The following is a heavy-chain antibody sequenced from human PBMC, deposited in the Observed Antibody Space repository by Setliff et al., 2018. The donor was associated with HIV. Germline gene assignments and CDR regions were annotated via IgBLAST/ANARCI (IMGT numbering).Heavy chain of an antibody. J-gene: IGHJ4*02. CDR3: ARHVGYSSSSLDY. D-gene: IGHD6-6*01. V-gene: IGHV4-59*08. Sequence: CTVSDGPINNYWWNWIRQSPGKGLEWIGFGHHSGTTNYNPSLKSRVTISVDTSKNQFSLKLSSVTAADTAVYYCARHVGYSSSSLDYWGQGTLVTVSS. CDR1: DGPINNYW. CDR2: GHHSGTT.